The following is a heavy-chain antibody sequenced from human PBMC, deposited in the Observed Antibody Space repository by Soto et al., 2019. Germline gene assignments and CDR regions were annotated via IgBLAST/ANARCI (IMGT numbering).Heavy chain of an antibody. CDR3: ARQIYDSDTGPNFQYYFES. CDR1: GYSFAGYW. D-gene: IGHD3-22*01. CDR2: IDPSDSQT. Sequence: GESLKISCKGSGYSFAGYWIPWVRQTPGKGLEWMGRIDPSDSQTYYSPSFRGHVTISATKSITTVFLQWSSLSASDTDMYYCARQIYDSDTGPNFQYYFESWGQGTPVTVAS. V-gene: IGHV5-10-1*01. J-gene: IGHJ4*02.